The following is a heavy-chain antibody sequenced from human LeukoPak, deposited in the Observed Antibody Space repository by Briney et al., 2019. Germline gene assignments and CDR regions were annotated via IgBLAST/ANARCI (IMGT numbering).Heavy chain of an antibody. Sequence: SETLSLTCAVYGGSFSGYYWSWIRQPPGKGLEWIGEINHSGSTNYNPSLKSRVTISVDTSKNQFSLKLSSVTAADTAVYYCARASYDFWSGYSSGFWFGPWGQGTLVTVSS. V-gene: IGHV4-34*01. J-gene: IGHJ5*02. CDR1: GGSFSGYY. D-gene: IGHD3-3*01. CDR2: INHSGST. CDR3: ARASYDFWSGYSSGFWFGP.